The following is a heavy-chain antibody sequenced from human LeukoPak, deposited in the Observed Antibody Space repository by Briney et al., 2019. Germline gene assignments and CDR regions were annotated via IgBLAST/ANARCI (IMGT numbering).Heavy chain of an antibody. CDR1: GGSISSYY. D-gene: IGHD3-3*01. CDR2: IYYSGGT. J-gene: IGHJ6*03. CDR3: ARGDFWSGFSYYYYMDV. Sequence: SETLSLTCTVSGGSISSYYWSWIRQPPGKGLEWIGYIYYSGGTNYNPSLKSRVTISVDTSKNQYSLKLTSVTAADTAVYYCARGDFWSGFSYYYYMDVWGKGTTVTVFS. V-gene: IGHV4-59*01.